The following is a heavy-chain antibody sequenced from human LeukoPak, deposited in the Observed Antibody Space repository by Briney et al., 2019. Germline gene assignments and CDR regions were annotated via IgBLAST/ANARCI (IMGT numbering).Heavy chain of an antibody. CDR2: INGGGGNT. CDR3: AKSVVVITFRFDD. Sequence: PGGSLRLSCAASGFTFNSYVMSWVRQAPGKGLEWVSAINGGGGNTYYADSVKGRFTISRDNSKNMVYLQMNTLRADDTAVNYCAKSVVVITFRFDDWGQGALVTVSS. J-gene: IGHJ4*02. CDR1: GFTFNSYV. D-gene: IGHD2-15*01. V-gene: IGHV3-23*01.